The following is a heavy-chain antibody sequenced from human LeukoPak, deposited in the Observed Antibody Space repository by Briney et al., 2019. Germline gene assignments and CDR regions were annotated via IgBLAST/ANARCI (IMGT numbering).Heavy chain of an antibody. CDR3: AKSMVAATKVAEYFQH. CDR2: ISGSGGST. Sequence: PGRSLRLSCAASGFTFSSYAMSWVRQAPGKGLEWVSAISGSGGSTYYADSVKGRFTISRDNSKTTLYLQMNSLRAEDTAVYYCAKSMVAATKVAEYFQHWGQGTLVTVSS. D-gene: IGHD2-15*01. V-gene: IGHV3-23*01. CDR1: GFTFSSYA. J-gene: IGHJ1*01.